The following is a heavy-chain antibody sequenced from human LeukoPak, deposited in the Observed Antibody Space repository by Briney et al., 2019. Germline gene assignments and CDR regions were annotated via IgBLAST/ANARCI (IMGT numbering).Heavy chain of an antibody. J-gene: IGHJ6*03. CDR1: GGSISSHY. V-gene: IGHV4-59*11. CDR3: ARGGEVTPNYYYYYMDV. CDR2: IYYSGST. Sequence: ASETLSLTCTVSGGSISSHYWSWIRQPPGKGLEWIGYIYYSGSTNYNPSLKSRVTISVDTSKNQFSLKLSSVTAADTAVYYCARGGEVTPNYYYYYMDVWGKGTTVTVSS. D-gene: IGHD4-23*01.